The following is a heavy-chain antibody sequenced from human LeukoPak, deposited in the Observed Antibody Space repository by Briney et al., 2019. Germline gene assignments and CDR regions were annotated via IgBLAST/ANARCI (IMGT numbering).Heavy chain of an antibody. CDR2: INRSGST. V-gene: IGHV4-34*01. D-gene: IGHD1-26*01. J-gene: IGHJ5*02. CDR3: ARALIVGATTTRWFDP. Sequence: PSETLSLTCAVYGGSFSGYYWSWIRQPPGKGLEWIGEINRSGSTDYNPSLKSRVTISVDTSKNQFSLKLSSVTAADTAVYYCARALIVGATTTRWFDPWGQGTLVTVSS. CDR1: GGSFSGYY.